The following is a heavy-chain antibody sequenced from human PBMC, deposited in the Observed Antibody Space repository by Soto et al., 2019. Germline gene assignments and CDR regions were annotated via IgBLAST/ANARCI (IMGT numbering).Heavy chain of an antibody. D-gene: IGHD2-2*01. J-gene: IGHJ4*02. CDR1: GYSFTSYW. Sequence: PGESLKISCKGSGYSFTSYWIGWIRQMPGQGLEWMGIIYPGDSDTRYSPSFQGQVTISADKSTSTAYVQWSSLKASGTAMYYCARQGPNRMSPVPAASDYWGQGTQVTVSS. V-gene: IGHV5-51*01. CDR2: IYPGDSDT. CDR3: ARQGPNRMSPVPAASDY.